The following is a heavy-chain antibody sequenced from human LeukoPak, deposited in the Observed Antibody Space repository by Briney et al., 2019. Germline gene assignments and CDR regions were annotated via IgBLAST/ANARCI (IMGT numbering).Heavy chain of an antibody. CDR2: IYPGDSDT. Sequence: GESLQISCNGSGYSFTSYWIGWVRQMPGKGLEWMGIIYPGDSDTRYSPSFQGQVTISADKSINAAYLQWTSLKASDTAMYYCARQLTTLRGFDIWGQGTLVTASS. CDR3: ARQLTTLRGFDI. CDR1: GYSFTSYW. J-gene: IGHJ3*02. V-gene: IGHV5-51*01. D-gene: IGHD4-11*01.